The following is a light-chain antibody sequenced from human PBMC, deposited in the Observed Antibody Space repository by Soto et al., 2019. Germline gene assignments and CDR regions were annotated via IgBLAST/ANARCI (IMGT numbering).Light chain of an antibody. CDR1: QSVSSSY. V-gene: IGKV3-20*01. J-gene: IGKJ1*01. CDR2: GAF. Sequence: EIVLTQSPGTLSLSPGERATLSCRASQSVSSSYLAWYQQKSGQAPRLLIYGAFNRATGIPDRFSGSGSGTDFTLTISRLEPEDFPVYYCQQYGRSSWTFGQGTKVEIK. CDR3: QQYGRSSWT.